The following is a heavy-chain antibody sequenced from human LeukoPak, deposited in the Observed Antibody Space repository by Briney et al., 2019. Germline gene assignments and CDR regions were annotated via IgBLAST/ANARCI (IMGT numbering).Heavy chain of an antibody. D-gene: IGHD3-3*01. J-gene: IGHJ5*02. CDR1: GFTFSSFG. CDR3: ARGDYDFWSGYYTNWFDP. CDR2: IRFDGSNK. Sequence: PGGSLRLSCGASGFTFSSFGMHWVRQAPGKGLEWVAFIRFDGSNKYYADSVKGRFTISRDNSKNTLYLQMNSLRAEDTAVYYCARGDYDFWSGYYTNWFDPWGQGTLVTVSS. V-gene: IGHV3-30*02.